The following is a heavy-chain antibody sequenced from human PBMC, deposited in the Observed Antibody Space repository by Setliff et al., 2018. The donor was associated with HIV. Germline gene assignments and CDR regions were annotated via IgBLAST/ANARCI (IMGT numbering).Heavy chain of an antibody. CDR1: GGSVMSSVYY. CDR2: ISFSGT. CDR3: ARSSTAGFDF. V-gene: IGHV4-39*07. Sequence: SETLSLTCSASGGSVMSSVYYWAWIRQPPGKGLEWIGSISFSGTYLNPSLKSRVTISVDRSKDQFSLKLTSVTAADTAIYYCARSSTAGFDFWGQGTLVTVSS. J-gene: IGHJ4*02. D-gene: IGHD6-19*01.